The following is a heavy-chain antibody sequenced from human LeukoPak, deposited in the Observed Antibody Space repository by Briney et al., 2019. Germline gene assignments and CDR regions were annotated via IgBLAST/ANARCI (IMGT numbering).Heavy chain of an antibody. Sequence: ASVKVSCKASGYTFTSYTLSWVRQAPGQGLEWMGWISGYNGNTHYSDKVQGRITMTTDTSTSTAYMELRSLRSDDTAVYYCARGIRGYYYYMDVWGKGTTVTISS. CDR2: ISGYNGNT. D-gene: IGHD2-21*01. CDR3: ARGIRGYYYYMDV. V-gene: IGHV1-18*01. CDR1: GYTFTSYT. J-gene: IGHJ6*03.